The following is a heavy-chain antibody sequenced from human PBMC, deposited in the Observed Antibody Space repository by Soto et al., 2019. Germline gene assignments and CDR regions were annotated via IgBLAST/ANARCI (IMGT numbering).Heavy chain of an antibody. Sequence: GASVKVSCKASGYTFTSYDINWVRQATGQGLEWMGWMNPNSGNTGYAQKFQGRITMTRSTSISTAYMELSSLRSEDTAVYYCARAYYDFWSGYHMALDYYYGIDVWGQGTTVTVSS. CDR2: MNPNSGNT. V-gene: IGHV1-8*01. J-gene: IGHJ6*02. CDR1: GYTFTSYD. CDR3: ARAYYDFWSGYHMALDYYYGIDV. D-gene: IGHD3-3*01.